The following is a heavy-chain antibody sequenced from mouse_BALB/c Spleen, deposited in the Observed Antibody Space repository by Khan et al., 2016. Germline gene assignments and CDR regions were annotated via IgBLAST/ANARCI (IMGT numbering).Heavy chain of an antibody. CDR2: IRNKANGYTT. V-gene: IGHV7-3*02. D-gene: IGHD2-3*01. Sequence: EVELVESGGDLVQPGGSLRLSCATSAFTFTDYYMSWVRQPPGKALEWLGFIRNKANGYTTEYSASVKGRFTISRDNSQSILYLQMNTLRAADSATYYCARDGYYPYAMDYWGQGTSVTVSS. CDR1: AFTFTDYY. CDR3: ARDGYYPYAMDY. J-gene: IGHJ4*01.